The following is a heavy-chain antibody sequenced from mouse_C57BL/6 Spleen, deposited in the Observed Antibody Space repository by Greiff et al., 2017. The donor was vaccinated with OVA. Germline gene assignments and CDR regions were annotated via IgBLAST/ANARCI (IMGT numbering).Heavy chain of an antibody. J-gene: IGHJ3*01. CDR1: GYTFTSYW. Sequence: QVQLQQPGAELVRPGSSVKLSCKASGYTFTSYWMGWVKQRPGQGLEWIGNIYPSDGETHYNQKFKDKATLTVDKSSSTAYMQLSSLTSEDSAVYYCARPGPFAYWGQGTLVTVSA. CDR3: ARPGPFAY. CDR2: IYPSDGET. V-gene: IGHV1-61*01.